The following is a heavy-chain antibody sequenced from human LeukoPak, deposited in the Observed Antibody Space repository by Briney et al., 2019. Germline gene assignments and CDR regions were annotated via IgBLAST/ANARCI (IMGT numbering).Heavy chain of an antibody. CDR1: GFTYDDYG. V-gene: IGHV3-20*04. J-gene: IGHJ5*01. D-gene: IGHD2-2*01. CDR3: ARGCSNYCHGFDS. CDR2: INWNGGST. Sequence: GGSLRLSCAASGFTYDDYGMSGVRHARAKGLEGVSGINWNGGSTVYADSLKGRFTISRDNAKNSLYLQMNSLRAEDTAVYYCARGCSNYCHGFDSWGQGTLVTVSS.